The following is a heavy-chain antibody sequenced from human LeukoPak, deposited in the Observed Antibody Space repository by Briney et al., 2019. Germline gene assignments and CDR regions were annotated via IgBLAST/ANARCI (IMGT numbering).Heavy chain of an antibody. CDR2: INWNGGST. J-gene: IGHJ4*02. CDR3: ARGTLKAAAPDFDY. Sequence: GVSLRLSCAASGITFISAWMNWVRQAPGKGLEWVSGINWNGGSTGYADSVKGRFTISRDNAKNSLYLQMNSLRAEDTALYYCARGTLKAAAPDFDYWGQGTLVTVSS. V-gene: IGHV3-20*04. D-gene: IGHD6-13*01. CDR1: GITFISAW.